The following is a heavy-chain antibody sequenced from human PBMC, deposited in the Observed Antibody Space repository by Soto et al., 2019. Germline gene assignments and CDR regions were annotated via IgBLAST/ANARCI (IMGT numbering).Heavy chain of an antibody. CDR1: GHLFNNHW. D-gene: IGHD3-10*01. V-gene: IGHV5-51*01. CDR3: ARGYFDSGHGYDL. J-gene: IGHJ5*02. Sequence: ISGKGPGHLFNNHWICWLRQTPGKGLEWMGLIFTRDSETKTSPSFQGHVSFSVDNSINTVYLQWTSLKTTDTGIYFCARGYFDSGHGYDLWGQGTLVTVSS. CDR2: IFTRDSET.